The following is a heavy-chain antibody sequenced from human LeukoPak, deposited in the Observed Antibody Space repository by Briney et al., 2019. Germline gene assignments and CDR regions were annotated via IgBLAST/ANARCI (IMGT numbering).Heavy chain of an antibody. Sequence: SETLSPTCTVSGGSISSYYWSWIRQPAGKGLEWIGRIYTSGSTNYNPSLKRRVTMSVDTSKNQFSLKLSSVTAADTAVYYCARVSSWSGFDYWGQGTLVTVSS. V-gene: IGHV4-4*07. D-gene: IGHD6-13*01. CDR1: GGSISSYY. J-gene: IGHJ4*02. CDR3: ARVSSWSGFDY. CDR2: IYTSGST.